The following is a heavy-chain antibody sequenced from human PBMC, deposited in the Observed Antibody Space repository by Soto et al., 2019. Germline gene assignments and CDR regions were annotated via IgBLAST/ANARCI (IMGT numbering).Heavy chain of an antibody. Sequence: ASVKVSCKASGYTFTSYGISWVRQAPGQGLEWMGWISAYNGNTNYAQKLQGRVTMTTDTSTSTAYMELRSLRSDDTAVYYCARIKYSSGSYGHVFYFDYWGQGTLVTVSS. D-gene: IGHD6-19*01. CDR3: ARIKYSSGSYGHVFYFDY. V-gene: IGHV1-18*01. CDR2: ISAYNGNT. J-gene: IGHJ4*02. CDR1: GYTFTSYG.